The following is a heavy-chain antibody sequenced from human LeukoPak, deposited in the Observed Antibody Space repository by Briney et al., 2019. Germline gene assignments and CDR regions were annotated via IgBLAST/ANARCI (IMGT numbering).Heavy chain of an antibody. D-gene: IGHD3-9*01. CDR1: GSIFRNYA. V-gene: IGHV3-23*01. Sequence: GGSLRLSCAASGSIFRNYAMSWVRQAPGKGLQWVAAITGSGDTTYYGDSVMGRFTISRDNSKNTLYLEVNTLRAEDTAVYYCAKWGDYDILTGYYVSDFWGQGTLVTVSS. J-gene: IGHJ4*02. CDR3: AKWGDYDILTGYYVSDF. CDR2: ITGSGDTT.